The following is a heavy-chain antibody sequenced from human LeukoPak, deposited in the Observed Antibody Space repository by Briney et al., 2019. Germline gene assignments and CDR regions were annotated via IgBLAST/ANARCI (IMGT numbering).Heavy chain of an antibody. CDR1: GFTVSSNY. D-gene: IGHD2/OR15-2a*01. Sequence: GGSLRLSCAASGFTVSSNYMSWVRQAPGKGLEWVSVIYSGGSTFYADSVKGRFTISRDNSKNTLYLQMNSLRAEDTAVYYCASRTLTTFDYWGQGTLVTVSS. CDR3: ASRTLTTFDY. V-gene: IGHV3-53*01. CDR2: IYSGGST. J-gene: IGHJ4*02.